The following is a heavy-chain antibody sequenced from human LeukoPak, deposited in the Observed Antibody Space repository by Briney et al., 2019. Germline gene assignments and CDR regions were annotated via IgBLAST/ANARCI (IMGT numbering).Heavy chain of an antibody. J-gene: IGHJ4*02. V-gene: IGHV5-51*01. Sequence: GEALKISWKGSGYSFTSYWIGWGRQMPGKGVGWMGIIYPGDSGTRYSPSFPGQVTISADKTISTAYLQWSSLKASDTAMYYCARVGRWLQVIDYWGQGTLVTVSS. CDR2: IYPGDSGT. D-gene: IGHD5-24*01. CDR3: ARVGRWLQVIDY. CDR1: GYSFTSYW.